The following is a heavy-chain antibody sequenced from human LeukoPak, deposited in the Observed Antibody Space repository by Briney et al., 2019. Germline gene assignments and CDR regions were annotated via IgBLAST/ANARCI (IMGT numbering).Heavy chain of an antibody. CDR1: GYTFTSYY. CDR2: INPSGGST. Sequence: ASVKVSCKASGYTFTSYYMHWVRQAPGQGLEWMGIINPSGGSTSYAQKFQGRVTMTRDTSTSTGYMELSSLRSEDTAVYYCARADPLYIVLMVYATHLDYWGQGTLVTVSS. J-gene: IGHJ4*02. V-gene: IGHV1-46*01. CDR3: ARADPLYIVLMVYATHLDY. D-gene: IGHD2-8*01.